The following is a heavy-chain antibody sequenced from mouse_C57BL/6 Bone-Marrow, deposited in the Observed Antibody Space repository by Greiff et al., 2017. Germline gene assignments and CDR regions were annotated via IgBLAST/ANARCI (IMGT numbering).Heavy chain of an antibody. J-gene: IGHJ2*01. V-gene: IGHV14-4*01. CDR1: GFNIKDDY. Sequence: SGAELVRPGASVKLSCTASGFNIKDDYMHWVKQRPEQGLEWIGWIDPENGDTEYASKFQGKATITADTSSNTAYLQLSSLTSEDTAVYYCTRWLLAYWGQGTTLTVSS. CDR2: IDPENGDT. D-gene: IGHD2-3*01. CDR3: TRWLLAY.